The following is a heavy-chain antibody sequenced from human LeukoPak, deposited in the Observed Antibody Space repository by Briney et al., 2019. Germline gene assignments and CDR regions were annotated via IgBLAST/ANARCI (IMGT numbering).Heavy chain of an antibody. CDR3: ARDHGAGANAGFDS. D-gene: IGHD2-8*01. J-gene: IGHJ5*01. CDR2: ISYDGSNE. V-gene: IGHV3-30-3*01. CDR1: GFTFSSYA. Sequence: PRRSLRLSCAASGFTFSSYAMHWVRQPPGKGLEWVAVISYDGSNENHADSVKGRFTISRDNSKNTLSLQMNSLRAEDTAVYYCARDHGAGANAGFDSWGQGTLVTVSS.